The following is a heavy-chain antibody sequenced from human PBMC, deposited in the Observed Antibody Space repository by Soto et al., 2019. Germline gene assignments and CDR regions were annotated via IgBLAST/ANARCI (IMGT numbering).Heavy chain of an antibody. Sequence: SLRLSCVASGFTFSSYAMSWVRQAPGKGLEWVSAITGDGGDTFHADSVRGRLTNSRDNSRNTLYLQMDSLRAEDTALYYCAKGSATSRPYYFDYWGQGTLVTVS. J-gene: IGHJ4*02. CDR1: GFTFSSYA. CDR2: ITGDGGDT. V-gene: IGHV3-23*01. CDR3: AKGSATSRPYYFDY.